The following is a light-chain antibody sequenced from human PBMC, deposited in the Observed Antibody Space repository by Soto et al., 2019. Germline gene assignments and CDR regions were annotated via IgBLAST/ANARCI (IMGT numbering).Light chain of an antibody. V-gene: IGLV2-14*01. Sequence: QSALTQPASVSGSPGQSITISCTGTSSDVGGYNYVSWYQQHPGQAPKLMIYDVSNRPSGASNRFSGSKSGNTASLTISGLQAEDEADYYCSSYTSSSTLVFGTGTKVTVL. CDR2: DVS. CDR1: SSDVGGYNY. J-gene: IGLJ1*01. CDR3: SSYTSSSTLV.